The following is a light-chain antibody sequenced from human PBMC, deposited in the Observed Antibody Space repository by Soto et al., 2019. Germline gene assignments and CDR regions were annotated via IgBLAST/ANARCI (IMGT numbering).Light chain of an antibody. CDR1: SSDVGRYDY. CDR3: CSFAGSYSYV. CDR2: DVT. V-gene: IGLV2-11*01. J-gene: IGLJ1*01. Sequence: QSVLTHPRSVSASPGQSVTISCTGTSSDVGRYDYVSWYQQHPGKAPKLIVYDVTERPSGVPDRFSGSKSGNTASLTISGLQAEDEADYSCCSFAGSYSYVFGTGTKVTVL.